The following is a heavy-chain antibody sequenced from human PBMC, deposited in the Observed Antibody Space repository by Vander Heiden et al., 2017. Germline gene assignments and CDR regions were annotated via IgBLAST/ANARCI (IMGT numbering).Heavy chain of an antibody. D-gene: IGHD3-22*01. Sequence: QLQLQESAPGLVKPSETLSLTNTLSGGPISSSNYYCGWNRQPPGKGLEWIGSTYYSGSTYYNPSLKSRVTISVDTSKNQFSLQLSSVTAADTAVYYCARIYFYDSSGHYYYFDYWGQGTLVTVPS. V-gene: IGHV4-39*01. J-gene: IGHJ4*02. CDR1: GGPISSSNYY. CDR2: TYYSGST. CDR3: ARIYFYDSSGHYYYFDY.